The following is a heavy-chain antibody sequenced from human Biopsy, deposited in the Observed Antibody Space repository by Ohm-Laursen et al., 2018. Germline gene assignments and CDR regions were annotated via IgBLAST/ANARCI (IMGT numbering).Heavy chain of an antibody. V-gene: IGHV1-46*01. Sequence: GASVKVSCKASGYSFTSYCMHWVRQAPGQGLEWMGMINPSGSTTSYPQIFQGRVTMTRDTSKSTVYMELSNLRSADTAVYFCARNTGWYGDLYYFDYWGQGTLVTVSS. CDR1: GYSFTSYC. D-gene: IGHD6-19*01. J-gene: IGHJ4*02. CDR3: ARNTGWYGDLYYFDY. CDR2: INPSGSTT.